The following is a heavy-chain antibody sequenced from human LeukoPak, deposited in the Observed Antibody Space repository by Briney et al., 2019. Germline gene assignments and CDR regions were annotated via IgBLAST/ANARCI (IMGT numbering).Heavy chain of an antibody. CDR3: ARDFTIFGVVHDAFDI. V-gene: IGHV3-30*04. J-gene: IGHJ3*02. CDR2: ISYDGSNK. Sequence: GGSLRLSCAASGFTFSSYAMHWVRQAPGKGLEWVAVISYDGSNKYYADSVKGRFTISRDNSKNTLYLQMNSLRAEDTAVYYCARDFTIFGVVHDAFDIWGQGTMVTVSS. D-gene: IGHD3-3*01. CDR1: GFTFSSYA.